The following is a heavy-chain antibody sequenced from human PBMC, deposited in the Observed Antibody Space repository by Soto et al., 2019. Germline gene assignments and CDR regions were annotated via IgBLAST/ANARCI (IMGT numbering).Heavy chain of an antibody. D-gene: IGHD3-10*01. CDR2: IYHSGST. V-gene: IGHV4-4*02. CDR1: GGSISSSNW. J-gene: IGHJ4*02. Sequence: QVQLQESGPGLVKPSGTLSLTCAVSGGSISSSNWWSWVRQPPGKGLEWIGEIYHSGSTNYNPSLTSRVTISVDKSKNQFSLKLSSVTAADMAVYYCARLRMVRGAIPFNYFDYWGQGTLVTVSS. CDR3: ARLRMVRGAIPFNYFDY.